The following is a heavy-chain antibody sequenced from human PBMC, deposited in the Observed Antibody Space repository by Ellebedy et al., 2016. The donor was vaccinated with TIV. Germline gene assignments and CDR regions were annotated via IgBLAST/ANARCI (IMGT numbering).Heavy chain of an antibody. CDR3: TRGRVRGVHDIDY. D-gene: IGHD3-10*01. J-gene: IGHJ4*01. CDR2: INPERGVT. CDR1: GYTFTDYN. Sequence: SVKVSCXTSGYTFTDYNLQWVRQAPGQGLEWMGWINPERGVTNYAQKFQGRVTMTRDTSISTAYMELSSLTSEDTAVYYCTRGRVRGVHDIDYWGHGTLVTVSS. V-gene: IGHV1-2*02.